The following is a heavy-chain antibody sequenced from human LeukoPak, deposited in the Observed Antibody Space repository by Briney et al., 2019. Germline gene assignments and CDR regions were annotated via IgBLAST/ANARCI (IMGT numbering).Heavy chain of an antibody. CDR1: GGSISSSSYY. D-gene: IGHD6-19*01. V-gene: IGHV4-39*01. CDR3: AQWLMGNDAFDI. J-gene: IGHJ3*02. Sequence: PSETLSLTCTVSGGSISSSSYYWGWIRQPPGKGLEWIGSIYYSGSTYYNPSLKSRVTISVATSKNQFSLKLSSVTAADTAVYYCAQWLMGNDAFDIWGQGTMVTVSS. CDR2: IYYSGST.